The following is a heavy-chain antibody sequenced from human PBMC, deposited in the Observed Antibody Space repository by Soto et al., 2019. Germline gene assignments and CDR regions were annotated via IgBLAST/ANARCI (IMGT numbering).Heavy chain of an antibody. D-gene: IGHD6-19*01. CDR3: ARTNSSGFYFDY. V-gene: IGHV3-33*01. Sequence: AGTLSLSCAASGVFFRSYCCRWVRQAPGKGLEWVGVIFYDGSYTNQADSVKGRFTICRDDSKNTLYLQMNSRRAEDTAVYYCARTNSSGFYFDYWGQGTLVTVSS. CDR2: IFYDGSYT. CDR1: GVFFRSYC. J-gene: IGHJ4*02.